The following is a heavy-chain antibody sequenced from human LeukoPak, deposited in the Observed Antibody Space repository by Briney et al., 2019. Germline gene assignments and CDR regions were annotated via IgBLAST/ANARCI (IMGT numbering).Heavy chain of an antibody. CDR2: ISWNSGST. CDR3: SKDQAASQKPPNNFGY. Sequence: PGGSLRLSCAASGFTFDDYAIHWVRQGPGKGLEWVSGISWNSGSTGYADSVKGQFTISRDNSNNTLFLHMNNLTAEDTAVYYCSKDQAASQKPPNNFGYWGKGPRVTVPS. D-gene: IGHD6-13*01. V-gene: IGHV3-9*01. CDR1: GFTFDDYA. J-gene: IGHJ4*02.